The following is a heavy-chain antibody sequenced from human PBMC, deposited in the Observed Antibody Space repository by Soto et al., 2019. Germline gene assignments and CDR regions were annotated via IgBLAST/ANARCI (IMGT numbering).Heavy chain of an antibody. J-gene: IGHJ5*02. Sequence: QVQLVQSGAEVKKPGSSVKVSCKASGGTFSTYTITWVRQAPGQGLEWMGRIIPIIGIINYAKKFQGRVTITADKFTGTAYMELTRLRSDDTAVYYCTGDPDSHYNDSHASSYPWGQGTLVTVSS. D-gene: IGHD3-22*01. V-gene: IGHV1-69*08. CDR1: GGTFSTYT. CDR2: IIPIIGII. CDR3: TGDPDSHYNDSHASSYP.